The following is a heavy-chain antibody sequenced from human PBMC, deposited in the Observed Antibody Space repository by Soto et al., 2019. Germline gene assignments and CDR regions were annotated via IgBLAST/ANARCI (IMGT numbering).Heavy chain of an antibody. D-gene: IGHD6-19*01. CDR3: AREPYSSGWYGAFDI. J-gene: IGHJ3*02. CDR2: IWYDGSNK. V-gene: IGHV3-33*01. Sequence: GGSLRLSCAASGFTFSSYGMHWVRQAPGKGLEWVAVIWYDGSNKYYADSVKGRFTISRDNSKNTLYLQMNSLRAEDTAVYYCAREPYSSGWYGAFDIWGQGTMVTVSS. CDR1: GFTFSSYG.